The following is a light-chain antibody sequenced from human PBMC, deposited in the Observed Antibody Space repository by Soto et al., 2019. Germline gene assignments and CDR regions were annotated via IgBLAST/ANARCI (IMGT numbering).Light chain of an antibody. CDR3: QQYNNWPFWT. CDR1: QSVSSN. V-gene: IGKV3-15*01. CDR2: GAS. Sequence: MTQSPATLSVSPGERATLSCSASQSVSSNLAWYQQKPGQAPRLLIYGASTRATGIPARFSGSGSGTEFTLTISSLKSEDFAVYYCQQYNNWPFWTFGQGTKVDIK. J-gene: IGKJ1*01.